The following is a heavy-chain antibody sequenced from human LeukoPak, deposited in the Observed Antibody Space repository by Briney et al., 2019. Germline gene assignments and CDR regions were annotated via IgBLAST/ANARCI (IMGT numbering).Heavy chain of an antibody. CDR3: ARAMVTGAYYFDY. V-gene: IGHV3-66*01. Sequence: GGSLRLSCAASGFTVSSSYMSWVRQAPGKGLEWVSVIYSGGSTYYADSVKGRFNISRDNSKNTLYLQMNSLRAEDTAVYYCARAMVTGAYYFDYWGQGTLVTVSS. J-gene: IGHJ4*02. CDR2: IYSGGST. CDR1: GFTVSSSY. D-gene: IGHD1-20*01.